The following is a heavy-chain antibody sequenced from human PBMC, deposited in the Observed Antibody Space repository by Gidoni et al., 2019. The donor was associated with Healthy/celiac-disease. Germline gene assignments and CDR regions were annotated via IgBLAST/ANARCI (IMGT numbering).Heavy chain of an antibody. D-gene: IGHD3-22*01. CDR3: AREFIDRAIVVVTDAFDI. J-gene: IGHJ3*02. V-gene: IGHV1-69*04. Sequence: QVQLVQSGAEVKKPGSSVKVSCKASGGPFSSYALSWVRQAPGQGLEWMGRIIPILGIANYAQKFQGRVTITADKSTSTAYMELSSLRSEDTAVYYCAREFIDRAIVVVTDAFDIWGQGTMVTVSS. CDR2: IIPILGIA. CDR1: GGPFSSYA.